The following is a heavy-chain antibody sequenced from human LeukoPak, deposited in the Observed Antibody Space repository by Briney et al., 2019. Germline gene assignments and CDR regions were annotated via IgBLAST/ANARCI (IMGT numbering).Heavy chain of an antibody. D-gene: IGHD3-3*01. CDR1: GFTFSSYS. J-gene: IGHJ4*02. Sequence: GGSLRLSCAASGFTFSSYSMNWVRQAPGKGLEWVSSISSSSSYIYYADSVEGRFTISRDNAKNSLYLQMNSLRAEDTDVYYCARVPYYDFWSGYYPDYWGQGTLVTVSS. CDR2: ISSSSSYI. CDR3: ARVPYYDFWSGYYPDY. V-gene: IGHV3-21*01.